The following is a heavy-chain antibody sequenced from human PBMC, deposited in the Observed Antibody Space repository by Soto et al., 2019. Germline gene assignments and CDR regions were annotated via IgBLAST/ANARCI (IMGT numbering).Heavy chain of an antibody. CDR1: GASISRGGSS. J-gene: IGHJ4*02. CDR3: ASAGASSGPVAFGY. CDR2: IYHSGST. Sequence: QLQLQESGSGLVKPSQTLSLTCAVSGASISRGGSSWSWIRQPPGKGLEWIWYIYHSGSTYYNPSLKSRVTISVDRSKHQFSMKLSSVTAADTAVYYCASAGASSGPVAFGYWGQGTLVTVSS. V-gene: IGHV4-30-2*01. D-gene: IGHD6-19*01.